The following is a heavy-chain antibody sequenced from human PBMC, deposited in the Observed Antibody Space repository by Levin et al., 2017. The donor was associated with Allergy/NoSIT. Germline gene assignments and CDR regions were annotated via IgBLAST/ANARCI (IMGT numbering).Heavy chain of an antibody. CDR1: GGSFSGYY. V-gene: IGHV4-34*01. J-gene: IGHJ4*02. CDR3: ARYGELLRAFDY. D-gene: IGHD1-26*01. Sequence: SETLSLTCAVYGGSFSGYYWSWIRQPPGKGLEWIGEINHRGSTNSNPSLKSRVTISVDTSKNQFSLKLRSVTAADTAVYYCARYGELLRAFDYWGQGTLVTVSS. CDR2: INHRGST.